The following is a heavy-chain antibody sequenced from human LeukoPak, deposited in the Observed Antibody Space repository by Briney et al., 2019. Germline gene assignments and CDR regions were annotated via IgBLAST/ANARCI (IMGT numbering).Heavy chain of an antibody. CDR1: GFTFINAW. J-gene: IGHJ4*02. V-gene: IGHV3-74*01. Sequence: PGGSLRLSCAASGFTFINAWMAWVRQAPGKGLEWVGRINSDGSSTSYADSVKGRFTISRDNAKNTLYLQMNSLRAEDTAVYYCARGWTFDYWGQGTLVTVSS. CDR3: ARGWTFDY. D-gene: IGHD1-1*01. CDR2: INSDGSST.